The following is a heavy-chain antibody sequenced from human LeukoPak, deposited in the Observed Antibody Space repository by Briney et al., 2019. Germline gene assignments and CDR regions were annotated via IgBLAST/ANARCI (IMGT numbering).Heavy chain of an antibody. J-gene: IGHJ4*02. V-gene: IGHV1-46*01. CDR2: INPSGGST. CDR3: ARQEGGYENLDY. D-gene: IGHD5-12*01. Sequence: ASVKVSCKASGYTFSTYYIHWVRQAPGQGLEWMGIINPSGGSTSYAQKFQGRVTMTRDMSTSTVYMELSSLRSEDTAMYYCARQEGGYENLDYWGQGTLVTVSS. CDR1: GYTFSTYY.